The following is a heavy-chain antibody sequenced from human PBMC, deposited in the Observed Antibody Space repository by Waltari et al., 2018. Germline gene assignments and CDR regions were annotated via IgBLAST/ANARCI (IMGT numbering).Heavy chain of an antibody. V-gene: IGHV5-51*03. D-gene: IGHD3-9*01. CDR3: ARGLQQSYDILTGPGY. CDR1: GYSFSNYW. J-gene: IGHJ4*02. CDR2: IYPGDADT. Sequence: EVQLVQSGAEVKKPGESLKISCKGSGYSFSNYWIGWVRQMPGKGLEWMGIIYPGDADTRYIPSFQGQVTISADKSINTAYLQWSSLKASDTAMYYCARGLQQSYDILTGPGYWGQGTLVTVSS.